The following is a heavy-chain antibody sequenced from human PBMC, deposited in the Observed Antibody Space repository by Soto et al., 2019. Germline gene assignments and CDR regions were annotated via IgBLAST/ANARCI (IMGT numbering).Heavy chain of an antibody. D-gene: IGHD3-9*01. Sequence: QVQLVQSGTEARKPGSSVKVSCETSGGNFNNYGFNWVRQVPGQRLEWMGGIIPMFGIVKVGQIFQPRVALTADPPTGKAYMELTRLRPEETAVYYCAGEVGGTGLQFWGQGTLVIVSS. CDR3: AGEVGGTGLQF. CDR1: GGNFNNYG. CDR2: IIPMFGIV. V-gene: IGHV1-69*12. J-gene: IGHJ4*02.